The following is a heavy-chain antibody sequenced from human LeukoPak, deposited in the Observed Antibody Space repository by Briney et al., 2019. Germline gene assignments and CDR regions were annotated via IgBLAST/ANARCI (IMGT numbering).Heavy chain of an antibody. V-gene: IGHV4-59*08. CDR3: ARHKRGGWSAFDI. J-gene: IGHJ3*02. D-gene: IGHD3-16*01. CDR2: IYYSGST. CDR1: GGSISSYY. Sequence: SETLSLTCTVSGGSISSYYWSWIRQPPGKGLEWIGYIYYSGSTNYNPSLKSRVTISVDTSKNQFSLKLSSVTAAHTAVYYCARHKRGGWSAFDIWGQGTMVTVSS.